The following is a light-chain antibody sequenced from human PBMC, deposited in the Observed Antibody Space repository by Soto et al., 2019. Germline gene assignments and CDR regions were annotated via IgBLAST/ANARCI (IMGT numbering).Light chain of an antibody. V-gene: IGLV2-8*01. CDR1: SSDVGYYNY. Sequence: QSVLTQPPSASGSPGQSVTISCTGTSSDVGYYNYVSWYQQHPGKAPKLMIYEVSKRPSGVPDRFSGSKSGNTASLTVSGLQAEDEADFYCSSYAGSNSVVFGGGTKLTVL. CDR3: SSYAGSNSVV. CDR2: EVS. J-gene: IGLJ2*01.